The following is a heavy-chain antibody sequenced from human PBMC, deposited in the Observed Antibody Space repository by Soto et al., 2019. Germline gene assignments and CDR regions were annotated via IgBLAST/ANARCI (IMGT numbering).Heavy chain of an antibody. CDR2: IYSGGST. CDR3: ASSSGWYRGYFQH. Sequence: EVQLVESGGGLVQPGGSLRLSCAASGFTVSSNYMSWVRQAPGKGLEWVSVIYSGGSTYYADSVKGRFTISRDNSKNTVDLQMNSLRAEDTAVYYCASSSGWYRGYFQHWGQGTLVTVSS. V-gene: IGHV3-66*01. D-gene: IGHD6-19*01. CDR1: GFTVSSNY. J-gene: IGHJ1*01.